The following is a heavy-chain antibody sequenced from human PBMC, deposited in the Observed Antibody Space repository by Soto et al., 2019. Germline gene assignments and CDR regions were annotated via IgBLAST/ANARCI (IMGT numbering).Heavy chain of an antibody. CDR1: GLSLITSEMC. CDR2: IDCDDDK. Sequence: FGPTRVNPTRNLPLTCTFSGLSLITSEMCVTWFGHPPGKALEWLALIDCDDDKYYSTSLKTRLTISKDTSKNQVVLTMTNMDPVDTATYYCARIPLPRGNFGMDVWGQGTTVTVSS. CDR3: ARIPLPRGNFGMDV. J-gene: IGHJ6*01. V-gene: IGHV2-70*01.